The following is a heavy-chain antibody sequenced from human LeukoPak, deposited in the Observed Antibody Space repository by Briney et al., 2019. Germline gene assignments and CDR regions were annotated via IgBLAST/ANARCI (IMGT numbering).Heavy chain of an antibody. CDR2: ISWNSGSI. CDR1: GFTFDDYA. Sequence: GGSLRLSCAASGFTFDDYAMHWVRQAPGKGLEWVSGISWNSGSIGYADSVKGRFTISRDNAKNSLYLQMNSLRAEDTALYYCAKGVDTAMVCYFDYWGQGTLVTVSS. V-gene: IGHV3-9*01. J-gene: IGHJ4*02. CDR3: AKGVDTAMVCYFDY. D-gene: IGHD5-18*01.